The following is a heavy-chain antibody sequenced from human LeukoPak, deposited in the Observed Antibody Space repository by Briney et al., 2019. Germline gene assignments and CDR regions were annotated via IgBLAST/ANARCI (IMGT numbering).Heavy chain of an antibody. CDR3: ARQTHIVVVTATYDY. D-gene: IGHD2-21*02. J-gene: IGHJ4*02. CDR2: IYPGDSDT. V-gene: IGHV5-51*01. CDR1: GSSFTSYW. Sequence: GESLKISCKGSGSSFTSYWIGWVRQMPGKGLEWMGIIYPGDSDTRYSPSFQGQVTISADKSISTAYLQWSSLKASDTAMYYCARQTHIVVVTATYDYWGQGTLVTVSS.